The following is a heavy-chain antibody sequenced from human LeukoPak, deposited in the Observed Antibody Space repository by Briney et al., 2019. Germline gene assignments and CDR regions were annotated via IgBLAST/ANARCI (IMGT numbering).Heavy chain of an antibody. Sequence: GASVKVFCKSSGHTFRDLYLHWVRQAPRQGLECMGWLNPNSGGTHYAQMFQGRVTMTRDTSITTAYLDLHSLRSGHTDLYYCQRDLGGLAYLDKWGEGTLVTVS. D-gene: IGHD5-12*01. CDR3: QRDLGGLAYLDK. J-gene: IGHJ4*02. CDR2: LNPNSGGT. V-gene: IGHV1-2*02. CDR1: GHTFRDLY.